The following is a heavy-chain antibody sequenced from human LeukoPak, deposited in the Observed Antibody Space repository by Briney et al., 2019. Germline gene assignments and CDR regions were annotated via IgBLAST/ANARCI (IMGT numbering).Heavy chain of an antibody. CDR2: IYYSGST. Sequence: SETLSLTCTVSSGSISSSPYSWGWIRQPPGKGLEWIATIYYSGSTYYNPSLNSRVTISEDTSKNQFYLNLSSVTAADTAVYYCARRYYYNLGSFPFDFWGQGILVTVSS. D-gene: IGHD3-10*01. J-gene: IGHJ4*02. CDR1: SGSISSSPYS. V-gene: IGHV4-39*07. CDR3: ARRYYYNLGSFPFDF.